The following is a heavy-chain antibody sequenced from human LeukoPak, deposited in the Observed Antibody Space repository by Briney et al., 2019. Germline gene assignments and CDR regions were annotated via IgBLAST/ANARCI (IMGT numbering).Heavy chain of an antibody. D-gene: IGHD3-10*02. CDR3: AHRHDVRGVVVTFDS. CDR2: IYWDDGE. V-gene: IGHV2-5*02. J-gene: IGHJ4*02. Sequence: SGPTLVNPTQALTLTCTFSGFSLSTHGVGVGWIRQPPGKALEWLALIYWDDGERYSPSLRSRLTITKDTSKNQVVLIMTNMDPVDTATYYCAHRHDVRGVVVTFDSWGQGTLVTVSS. CDR1: GFSLSTHGVG.